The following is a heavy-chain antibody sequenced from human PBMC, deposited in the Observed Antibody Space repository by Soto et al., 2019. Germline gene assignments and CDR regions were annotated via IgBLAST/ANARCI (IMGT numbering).Heavy chain of an antibody. Sequence: SETLYLTCTVSGGSVSSGSYYWSWIRQPPGKGLEWIGYIYYSGGTNYNPSLKSRVTISVDTSKNQFSLKLSSVTAADTAVYYCARDSGLVPDNWFDPWGQGTLVTVSS. D-gene: IGHD2-2*01. CDR2: IYYSGGT. V-gene: IGHV4-61*01. J-gene: IGHJ5*02. CDR1: GGSVSSGSYY. CDR3: ARDSGLVPDNWFDP.